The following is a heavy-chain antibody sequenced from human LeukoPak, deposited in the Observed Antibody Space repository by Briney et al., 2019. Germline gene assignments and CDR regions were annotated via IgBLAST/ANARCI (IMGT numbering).Heavy chain of an antibody. CDR3: ARDSGSYYNY. V-gene: IGHV3-66*01. CDR1: GFTVSIDY. Sequence: GGSLRLSCAASGFTVSIDYMSWVRQATGEGLEWVTIIYSGGITYYADSVKGRFTISIGNAKNAEYVQMNSLRAEGTAVYYCARDSGSYYNYWGQGTLVTVSS. D-gene: IGHD3-10*01. CDR2: IYSGGIT. J-gene: IGHJ4*02.